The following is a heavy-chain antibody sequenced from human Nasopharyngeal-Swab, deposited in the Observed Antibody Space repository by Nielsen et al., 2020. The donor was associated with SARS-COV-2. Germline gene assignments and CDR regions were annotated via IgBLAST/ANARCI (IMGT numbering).Heavy chain of an antibody. CDR2: ITWNSGNK. CDR3: ARGESIVGTTWDYNGMDV. J-gene: IGHJ6*02. D-gene: IGHD1-26*01. Sequence: SLKISCAASGFTFENYAMHWVRQPPGKGLEWVSGITWNSGNKGYAESVQGRFTISRDNAKSSLLLQMNSLRVEDTAVYYCARGESIVGTTWDYNGMDVWGQGTTVTVSS. CDR1: GFTFENYA. V-gene: IGHV3-9*01.